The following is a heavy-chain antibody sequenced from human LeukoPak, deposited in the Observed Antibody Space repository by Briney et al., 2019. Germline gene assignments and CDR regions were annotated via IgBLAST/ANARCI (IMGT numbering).Heavy chain of an antibody. Sequence: PGGSLRLSCAASGFTFSTYWTHWVRQAPGKGLVWVSRIHSDGRSTSYADSVNGRFTISRDNAKNTLYLQMNSLRAEDTAVYYCARDRPGNTAIDYWGQGTLVTVSS. J-gene: IGHJ4*02. CDR1: GFTFSTYW. D-gene: IGHD5-18*01. CDR3: ARDRPGNTAIDY. V-gene: IGHV3-74*01. CDR2: IHSDGRST.